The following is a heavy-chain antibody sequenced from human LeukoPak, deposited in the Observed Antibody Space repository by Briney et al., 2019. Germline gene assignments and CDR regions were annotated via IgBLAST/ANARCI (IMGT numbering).Heavy chain of an antibody. V-gene: IGHV3-21*01. Sequence: GGSLRLSCAASGFTFSNYRMNWVRQAPGKGLEWVSSISSSSSYIYYADSVKGRFTISRDNAKNSLSLQMNSLRAEDSAVYYCAKGAVAGRQRARPKEWFDPWGQGTLVTVSS. CDR1: GFTFSNYR. J-gene: IGHJ5*02. CDR2: ISSSSSYI. CDR3: AKGAVAGRQRARPKEWFDP. D-gene: IGHD6-6*01.